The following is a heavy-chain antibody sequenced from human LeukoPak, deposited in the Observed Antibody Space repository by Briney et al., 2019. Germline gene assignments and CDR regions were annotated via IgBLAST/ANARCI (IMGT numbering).Heavy chain of an antibody. D-gene: IGHD6-13*01. CDR2: INPNSGGT. J-gene: IGHJ4*02. V-gene: IGHV1-2*02. Sequence: ASVKVSCKASGYTFTGYYMHWVRQAPGQGLEWMGWINPNSGGTNYAQKSQGRVTMTRDTSISTAYVELSRLRSDDTAVYYCARGYLPNSSSWYGAFDYWGQGTLVTVSS. CDR3: ARGYLPNSSSWYGAFDY. CDR1: GYTFTGYY.